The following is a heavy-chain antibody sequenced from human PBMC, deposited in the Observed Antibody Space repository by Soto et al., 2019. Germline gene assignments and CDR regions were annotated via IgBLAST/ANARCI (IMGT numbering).Heavy chain of an antibody. CDR3: ARDKITGLFDY. V-gene: IGHV4-34*01. Sequence: QVQLQQWGAGLLKPSETLSLTCAVYGGSFSGYYWTWIRQPPGTGLEWIGEINHSGSTNYNPSLKSRVPISVDTSKNQFSLKLTSGTAAETAVYYCARDKITGLFDYWGQGTLVTVSS. J-gene: IGHJ4*02. CDR2: INHSGST. CDR1: GGSFSGYY. D-gene: IGHD2-8*02.